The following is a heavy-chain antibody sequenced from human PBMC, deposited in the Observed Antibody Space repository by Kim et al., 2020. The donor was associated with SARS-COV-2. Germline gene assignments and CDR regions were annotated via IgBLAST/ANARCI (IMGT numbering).Heavy chain of an antibody. Sequence: GGSLRLSCAASGFTFSSYAMHWVRQAPGKGLEWVAVISYDGSNKYYADSVKGRFTISRDNSKNTLYLQMNSLRAEDTAVYYCARGSLDYDILTCYYTGGNYYYSYGMDVWGQGTTVTVSS. V-gene: IGHV3-30-3*01. CDR3: ARGSLDYDILTCYYTGGNYYYSYGMDV. CDR1: GFTFSSYA. D-gene: IGHD3-9*01. J-gene: IGHJ6*02. CDR2: ISYDGSNK.